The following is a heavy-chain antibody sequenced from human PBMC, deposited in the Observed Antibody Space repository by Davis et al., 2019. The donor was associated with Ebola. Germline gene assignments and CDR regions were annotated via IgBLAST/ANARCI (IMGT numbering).Heavy chain of an antibody. J-gene: IGHJ6*02. D-gene: IGHD6-19*01. CDR2: INPNSGGT. CDR3: ASPLYSSGWYDYYYGMDV. V-gene: IGHV1-2*04. CDR1: GYTFTGYY. Sequence: ASVKVSCKASGYTFTGYYMHWVRQAPGQGLEWMGWINPNSGGTNYAQKFQGWVTMTRDTSISTAYMELSRLRSDDTAVYYCASPLYSSGWYDYYYGMDVWGQGTTVTVSS.